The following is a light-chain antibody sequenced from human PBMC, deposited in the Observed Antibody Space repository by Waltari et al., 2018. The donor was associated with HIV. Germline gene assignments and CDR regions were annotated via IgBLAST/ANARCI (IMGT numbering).Light chain of an antibody. Sequence: QSALTQPPSVSGSPGQSVTISCTGTSSDVGSYNRVSWYQQPPGTAPKLMIYEVSNRPSGGPDRFSGSKSGNTASLTISGLQAEDEADYYCSLYTSSSTYVFGTGTKVTVL. CDR2: EVS. CDR3: SLYTSSSTYV. V-gene: IGLV2-18*01. CDR1: SSDVGSYNR. J-gene: IGLJ1*01.